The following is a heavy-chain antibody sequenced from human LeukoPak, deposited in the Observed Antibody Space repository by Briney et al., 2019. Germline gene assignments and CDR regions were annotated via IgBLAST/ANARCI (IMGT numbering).Heavy chain of an antibody. D-gene: IGHD2-15*01. CDR1: GGSISSGAYY. Sequence: PSETLSLTCTVSGGSISSGAYYWSWIRQPPGKGLEWIGYVSCSGSTNYNSTLKSRATISVDTSKNQFSLKLSSVTAADTAVYYCARGYCSGGTCYRTFFDYWGQGTLVTVSS. CDR2: VSCSGST. J-gene: IGHJ4*02. V-gene: IGHV4-61*08. CDR3: ARGYCSGGTCYRTFFDY.